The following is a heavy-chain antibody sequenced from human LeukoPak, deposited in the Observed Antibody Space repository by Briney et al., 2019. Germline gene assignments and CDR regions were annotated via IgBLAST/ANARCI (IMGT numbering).Heavy chain of an antibody. CDR1: GFTFTSFA. J-gene: IGHJ4*02. CDR3: AKGYSYGYFDY. D-gene: IGHD5-18*01. Sequence: GGSLRLSCAASGFTFTSFAMNWVRQAPGKGLEWVSFISVSGGSTYYADSVKGRFTISRDNSKNTLYLQMNSLRVEDTAVYYCAKGYSYGYFDYWGQGILVTVSS. V-gene: IGHV3-23*01. CDR2: ISVSGGST.